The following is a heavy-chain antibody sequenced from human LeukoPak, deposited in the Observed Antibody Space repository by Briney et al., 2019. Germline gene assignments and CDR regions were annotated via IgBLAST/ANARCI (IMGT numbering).Heavy chain of an antibody. CDR3: ARGDSAGYYYMDV. Sequence: GGSPRLSCAASGFTFSDYYMSWIRQAPGKGLEWVSYISSSGSTIYYADSVKGRFTISRDNAKDSLYLQMNSLRAEDTAVYYCARGDSAGYYYMDVWGKGTTVTVSS. CDR2: ISSSGSTI. V-gene: IGHV3-11*01. CDR1: GFTFSDYY. D-gene: IGHD2-15*01. J-gene: IGHJ6*03.